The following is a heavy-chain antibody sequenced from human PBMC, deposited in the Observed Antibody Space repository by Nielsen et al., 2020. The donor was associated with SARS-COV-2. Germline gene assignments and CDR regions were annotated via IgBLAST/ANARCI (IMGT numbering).Heavy chain of an antibody. V-gene: IGHV1-69*04. D-gene: IGHD3-22*01. J-gene: IGHJ3*02. CDR1: GGTFSSYA. Sequence: SVKVSCKASGGTFSSYAISWVRQAPGQGLEWMGRIIPILGIANYAQKFQGRVTITRDTSASTAYMELSSLRSEDTAVYYCARGLNYYDSSGYYPTAFDIWGQGTMVTVSS. CDR3: ARGLNYYDSSGYYPTAFDI. CDR2: IIPILGIA.